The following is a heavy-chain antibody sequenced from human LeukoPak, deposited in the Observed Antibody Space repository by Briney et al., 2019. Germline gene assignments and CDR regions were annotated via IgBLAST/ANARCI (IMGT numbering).Heavy chain of an antibody. CDR3: ARSVTYYYDSSGYYI. V-gene: IGHV4-39*07. J-gene: IGHJ4*02. CDR1: GGSISSSSYY. Sequence: SETLSLTCTVSGGSISSSSYYWGWIRQPPGEGLEWIGSIYYSGSTYYNPSLKSRVTISVDTSKNQFSLKLSSVTAADTAVYYCARSVTYYYDSSGYYIWGQGTLVTVSS. D-gene: IGHD3-22*01. CDR2: IYYSGST.